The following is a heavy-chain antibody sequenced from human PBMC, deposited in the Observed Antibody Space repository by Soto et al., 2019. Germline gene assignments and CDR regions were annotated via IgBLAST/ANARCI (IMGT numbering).Heavy chain of an antibody. V-gene: IGHV4-31*03. Sequence: SETLSLTCTVSGGSISSGGCYWSWIRQHPGKGLEWIGYIYYSGSTYYNPSLKSRVTISVDTSKNQFSLKLSSVTAADTAVYYCARNYGSGSGGWFDPWGQGTMVTVYS. CDR2: IYYSGST. CDR3: ARNYGSGSGGWFDP. J-gene: IGHJ5*02. CDR1: GGSISSGGCY. D-gene: IGHD3-10*01.